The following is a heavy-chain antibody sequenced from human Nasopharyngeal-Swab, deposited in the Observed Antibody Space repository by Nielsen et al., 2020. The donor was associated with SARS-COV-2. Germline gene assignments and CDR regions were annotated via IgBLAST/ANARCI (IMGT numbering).Heavy chain of an antibody. CDR1: GFTFSSYA. V-gene: IGHV3-30-3*01. D-gene: IGHD1-26*01. J-gene: IGHJ4*02. CDR3: ARPHSGSYYSYFDY. Sequence: GSLKISCATSGFTFSSYAMHWVRQAPGKGLEWVAVISYDGSNKYYADSVKGRFTISRDNSKNTLYLQMNSLRAEDTAVYYCARPHSGSYYSYFDYWGQGTLVTVSS. CDR2: ISYDGSNK.